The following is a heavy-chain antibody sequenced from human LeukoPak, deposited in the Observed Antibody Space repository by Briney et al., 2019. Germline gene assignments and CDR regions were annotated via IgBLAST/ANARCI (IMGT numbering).Heavy chain of an antibody. D-gene: IGHD3-10*01. CDR2: INSDGSIT. V-gene: IGHV3-74*01. Sequence: GGSLRLSCAASGFTFSPYWMHWVRQAPGKGLVWVSRINSDGSITSHADSVKGRFTISRDNAKNTLYLQMNSLRADDAAVYYCAKDNYGSGDYWGQGTLVTVSS. CDR3: AKDNYGSGDY. CDR1: GFTFSPYW. J-gene: IGHJ4*02.